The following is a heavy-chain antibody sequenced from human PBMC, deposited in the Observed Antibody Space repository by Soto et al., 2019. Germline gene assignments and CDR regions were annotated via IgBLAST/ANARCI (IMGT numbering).Heavy chain of an antibody. J-gene: IGHJ5*02. D-gene: IGHD6-19*01. CDR2: ISPYNGKT. V-gene: IGHV1-18*01. Sequence: ASVKVSCKTSGYTFTSYGISWVRQAPGQGLEWMGWISPYNGKTNYAQKVQGRVTMTTDTSTSTAYMELRSLRSDDTAVYYCARDYSSGWSTSFRAKGATWFDLWGEGTLVIVFS. CDR3: ARDYSSGWSTSFRAKGATWFDL. CDR1: GYTFTSYG.